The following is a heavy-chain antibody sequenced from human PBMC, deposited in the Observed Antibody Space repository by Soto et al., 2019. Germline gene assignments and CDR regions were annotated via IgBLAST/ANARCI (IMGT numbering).Heavy chain of an antibody. CDR2: ISGSGGST. J-gene: IGHJ4*02. D-gene: IGHD4-4*01. Sequence: GGSLRLSCAASGFTFSSYAMSWVRQAPGKGLEWVSAISGSGGSTYYADSVKGRFTISRDNSKNTLYLQMNSLRAEDTAVYYCAKDMYDYSNYDGGAFFDYWGQGTLVTVSS. V-gene: IGHV3-23*01. CDR1: GFTFSSYA. CDR3: AKDMYDYSNYDGGAFFDY.